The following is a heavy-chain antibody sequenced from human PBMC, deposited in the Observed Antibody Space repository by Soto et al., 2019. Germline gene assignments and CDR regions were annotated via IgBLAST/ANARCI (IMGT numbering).Heavy chain of an antibody. D-gene: IGHD3-3*01. J-gene: IGHJ4*02. CDR3: AKDMDLFFGVVPDTTGSIDV. CDR2: MSGSGSET. Sequence: AGGSLRLSCATSGFNFRNYGMSWVRLAPGQGLEWVSAMSGSGSETYYADSVKGRFTITRDNSKETLFLQMNSLRAEDKAIYYCAKDMDLFFGVVPDTTGSIDVWGQGTLVTVSS. CDR1: GFNFRNYG. V-gene: IGHV3-23*01.